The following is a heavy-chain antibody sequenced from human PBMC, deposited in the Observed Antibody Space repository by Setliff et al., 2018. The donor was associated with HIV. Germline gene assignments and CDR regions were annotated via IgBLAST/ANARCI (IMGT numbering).Heavy chain of an antibody. CDR2: MSTGGGIK. CDR1: GFTFSDYY. CDR3: VRDPIEGSPDYFDY. Sequence: PGGSLRLSCAASGFTFSDYYMSWIRQAPGKGLEWVAVMSTGGGIKICADSVKGRFTISRDNSRNTLFLQMNNLRPEDTATYYCVRDPIEGSPDYFDYWGQGALVTVSS. D-gene: IGHD1-26*01. V-gene: IGHV3-30*03. J-gene: IGHJ4*02.